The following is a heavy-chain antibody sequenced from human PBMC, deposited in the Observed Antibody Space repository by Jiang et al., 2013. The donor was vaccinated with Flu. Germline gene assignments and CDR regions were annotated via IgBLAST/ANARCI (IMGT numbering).Heavy chain of an antibody. D-gene: IGHD3-10*01. CDR3: ARDLGGSGSYCCGLDY. V-gene: IGHV1-46*01. Sequence: SGAEVKKPGASVKVSCKASGYTFTSYYMHWVRQAPGQGLEWMGIINPSGGSTSYAQKFQGRVTMTRDTSTSTVYMELSSLRSEDTAVYYCARDLGGSGSYCCGLDYWGQGTLVTVSS. CDR1: GYTFTSYY. J-gene: IGHJ4*02. CDR2: INPSGGST.